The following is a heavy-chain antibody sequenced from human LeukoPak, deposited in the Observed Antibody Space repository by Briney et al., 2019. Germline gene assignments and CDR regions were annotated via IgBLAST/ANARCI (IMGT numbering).Heavy chain of an antibody. CDR1: GGSISSYY. Sequence: PSETLSLTCTVSGGSISSYYWSWIRQPPGKGLEWIGYIYSSGSTNYNPSLKGRVTISVDTSKNQFSLKLSSVTAADTAVYYCARHTYGDFLLFFDYWGQGTLVTVSS. J-gene: IGHJ4*02. V-gene: IGHV4-59*08. CDR3: ARHTYGDFLLFFDY. D-gene: IGHD4-17*01. CDR2: IYSSGST.